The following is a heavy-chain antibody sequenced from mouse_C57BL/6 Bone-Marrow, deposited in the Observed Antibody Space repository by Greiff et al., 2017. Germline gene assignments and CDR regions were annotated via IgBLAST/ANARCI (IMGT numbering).Heavy chain of an antibody. CDR1: GFNIKDYY. CDR3: SSFDGNYFDF. Sequence: EVQRVESGAELVRPGASVKLSCTASGFNIKDYYIHWVKQSPEQGLEWIGWIDPDIGDTEYASKFQGKATIPSDTSSNTASLQLSSLTSEDTAVYYCSSFDGNYFDFWGQGTPLTVAS. J-gene: IGHJ2*01. V-gene: IGHV14-4*01. D-gene: IGHD2-3*01. CDR2: IDPDIGDT.